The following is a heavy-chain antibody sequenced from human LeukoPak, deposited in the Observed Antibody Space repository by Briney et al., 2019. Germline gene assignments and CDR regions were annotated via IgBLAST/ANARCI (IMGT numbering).Heavy chain of an antibody. D-gene: IGHD6-19*01. CDR1: GGAFSEYA. CDR3: ATSPSSGWSSHFDF. CDR2: IIPTADIT. Sequence: SVKVSCKASGGAFSEYAIGWVRQAPAQGLEWMGRIIPTADITRYAQKFQDRVTITADESTSTVYMELNSLRSDDTAVYYCATSPSSGWSSHFDFWGQGTLIIVSS. V-gene: IGHV1-69*04. J-gene: IGHJ4*02.